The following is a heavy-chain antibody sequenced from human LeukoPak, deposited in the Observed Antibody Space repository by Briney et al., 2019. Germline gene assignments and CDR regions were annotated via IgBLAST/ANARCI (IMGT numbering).Heavy chain of an antibody. Sequence: SETLSLTCTVSGGSISSSSYYWGWIRQPPGKGLERIGSIYYSGSTYYNPSLKSRVTISVDTSKNQFSLKLSSVTAADTAVYYCARVQQLVDYWGQGTLVTVSS. J-gene: IGHJ4*02. CDR1: GGSISSSSYY. CDR3: ARVQQLVDY. CDR2: IYYSGST. V-gene: IGHV4-39*07. D-gene: IGHD6-6*01.